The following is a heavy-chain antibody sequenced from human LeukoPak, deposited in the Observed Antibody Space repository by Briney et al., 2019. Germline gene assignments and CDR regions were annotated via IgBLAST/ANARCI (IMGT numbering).Heavy chain of an antibody. V-gene: IGHV3-30*02. CDR2: IRYDGSIK. D-gene: IGHD6-6*01. CDR1: GFIFSNYG. CDR3: ARGGGSSGVYYFDY. J-gene: IGHJ4*02. Sequence: GGSLRLSCAASGFIFSNYGMHWVRQAPGKGMEWVSFIRYDGSIKHYADSVKGRFTISRDNAKNSLYLQMNSLRAEDTAVYYCARGGGSSGVYYFDYWGQGTLVTVSS.